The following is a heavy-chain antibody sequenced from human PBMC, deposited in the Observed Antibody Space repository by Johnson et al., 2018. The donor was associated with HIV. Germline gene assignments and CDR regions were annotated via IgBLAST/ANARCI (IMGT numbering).Heavy chain of an antibody. V-gene: IGHV3-11*04. CDR3: AREALPRGLQSSFGGAFDI. CDR2: ISTSGSTI. J-gene: IGHJ3*02. D-gene: IGHD4-23*01. Sequence: QVQLVESGGGLVQPGGSLRLSCAASGFTVSSNYMSWIRQAPGKGLEWVSYISTSGSTIYYADSVKGRFTISRDNAKNSLSLQMNSLRAEDTAVYYCAREALPRGLQSSFGGAFDIWGQGTMVIVSS. CDR1: GFTVSSNY.